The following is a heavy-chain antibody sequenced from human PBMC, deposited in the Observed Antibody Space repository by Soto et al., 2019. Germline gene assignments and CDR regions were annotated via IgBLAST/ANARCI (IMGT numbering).Heavy chain of an antibody. Sequence: PGESLKISCKGSGYNFAGYWIAWVRQMPGKGLELMGIIYPSDSDTRYRPSFRGQVTISADKSISSAYLQWSSLRASDTAMYYCAGGGVSTRTFDYWGQGTPVTVS. J-gene: IGHJ4*02. D-gene: IGHD3-3*01. CDR1: GYNFAGYW. CDR3: AGGGVSTRTFDY. CDR2: IYPSDSDT. V-gene: IGHV5-51*01.